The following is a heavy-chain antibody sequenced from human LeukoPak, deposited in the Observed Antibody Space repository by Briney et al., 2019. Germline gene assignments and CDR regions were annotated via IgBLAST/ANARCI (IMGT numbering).Heavy chain of an antibody. Sequence: GASVKVSWKASGYTFTSYGISWVRQAPGQGLEWMGWISAYNGNTNYAQKLQGRVTMTTDTSTSTAYMELRSLRSDDTAVYYCARVGDYCSSTSCYSGNFDYWGQGTLVTVSS. CDR2: ISAYNGNT. V-gene: IGHV1-18*01. CDR1: GYTFTSYG. D-gene: IGHD2-2*02. J-gene: IGHJ4*02. CDR3: ARVGDYCSSTSCYSGNFDY.